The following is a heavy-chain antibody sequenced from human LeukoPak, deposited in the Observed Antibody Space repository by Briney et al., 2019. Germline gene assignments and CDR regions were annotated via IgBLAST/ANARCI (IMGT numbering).Heavy chain of an antibody. CDR3: AKDKTRIDSSFDY. D-gene: IGHD5-18*01. Sequence: GGSLRLSCAASGFIFSSYAMSWVRQAPGKGLEWVSDISSSGGSTYYADSVKGRFTMSRDNSKNTLYLQITNLSANDTAVYYCAKDKTRIDSSFDYWGQGTLVTVSS. CDR1: GFIFSSYA. J-gene: IGHJ4*02. CDR2: ISSSGGST. V-gene: IGHV3-23*01.